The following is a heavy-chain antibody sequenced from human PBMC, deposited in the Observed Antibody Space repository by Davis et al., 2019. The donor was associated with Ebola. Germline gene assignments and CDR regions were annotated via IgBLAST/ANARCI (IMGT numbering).Heavy chain of an antibody. Sequence: AASVKVSCKASGYTFTSYAMHWVRQAPGQRLEWMGWINAGNGNTKYSQKFQGRVTITRDTSASTAYMELSSLRSEDTAVYYCARDSGYTYCDFWSGSYWGQGTLVTVSS. CDR3: ARDSGYTYCDFWSGSY. CDR1: GYTFTSYA. J-gene: IGHJ4*02. V-gene: IGHV1-3*01. D-gene: IGHD3-3*01. CDR2: INAGNGNT.